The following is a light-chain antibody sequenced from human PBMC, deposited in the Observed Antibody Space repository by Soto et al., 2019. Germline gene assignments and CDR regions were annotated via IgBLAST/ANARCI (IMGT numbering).Light chain of an antibody. J-gene: IGKJ1*01. Sequence: EIVLPQSPATLSLPPGERATLSCGASQSVSSYLAWYQQKPGQAPRLLIYDASNRATGIPARFSGSGSGTDFTLTISSLEPEDFAVYYCQQRSNWPRTFGQGT. CDR3: QQRSNWPRT. V-gene: IGKV3-11*01. CDR1: QSVSSY. CDR2: DAS.